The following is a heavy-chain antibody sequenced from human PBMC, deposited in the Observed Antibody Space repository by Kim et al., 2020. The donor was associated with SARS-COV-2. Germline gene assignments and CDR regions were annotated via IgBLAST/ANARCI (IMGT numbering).Heavy chain of an antibody. CDR3: AKDSGTETASDFDY. J-gene: IGHJ4*02. CDR2: ISGSGGST. V-gene: IGHV3-23*01. D-gene: IGHD1-26*01. CDR1: GLTFSSYA. Sequence: GGSLRLSCAASGLTFSSYAMSWVRQAPGKGLEWVSAISGSGGSTYYTDSVKGRFTISRDNSKNTLYEQMNSLRAEDTAVYYCAKDSGTETASDFDYWGQGTLVTVSS.